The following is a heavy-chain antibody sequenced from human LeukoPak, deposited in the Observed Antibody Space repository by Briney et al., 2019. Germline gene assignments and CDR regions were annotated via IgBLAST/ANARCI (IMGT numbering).Heavy chain of an antibody. J-gene: IGHJ5*02. V-gene: IGHV3-64*01. Sequence: GGSLRLSCAASGFTFSSYAMHWVRQAPGKGLEYVSAISSNGGSTYYANSVKGRFTISRDNSKNTLYLQMGSLRAKDMAVYYCAREGDNRKVGRPYNWFDPWGQGTLVTVSS. CDR1: GFTFSSYA. CDR3: AREGDNRKVGRPYNWFDP. CDR2: ISSNGGST. D-gene: IGHD1-1*01.